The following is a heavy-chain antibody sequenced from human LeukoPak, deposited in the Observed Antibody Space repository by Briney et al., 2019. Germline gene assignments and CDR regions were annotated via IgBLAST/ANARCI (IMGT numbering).Heavy chain of an antibody. J-gene: IGHJ4*02. V-gene: IGHV4-34*01. D-gene: IGHD6-6*01. CDR2: INHSGST. CDR3: ARRRWSSSSVIGY. Sequence: SETLSLTCGVNGGSLSGYYWIWIRQTATQELEWIGEINHSGSTNYNPSLKCRVTISVDTSKNQFYLSLTSLTAADTAVYYCARRRWSSSSVIGYWGRGTRVTVSP. CDR1: GGSLSGYY.